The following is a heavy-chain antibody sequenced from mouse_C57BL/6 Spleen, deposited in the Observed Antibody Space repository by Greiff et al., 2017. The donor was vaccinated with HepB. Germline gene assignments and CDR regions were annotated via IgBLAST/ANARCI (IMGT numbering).Heavy chain of an antibody. J-gene: IGHJ2*01. V-gene: IGHV1-82*01. CDR2: IYPGDGDT. D-gene: IGHD2-4*01. Sequence: QVQLQQSGPELVKPGASVKISCKASGYAFSSSWMNWVKQRPGKGLEWIGRIYPGDGDTNYNGKFQGKATLTAEKSSSTAYMHLSSLTSEDSAVYFCARMGLSYDYDLDYWGQGTTLTVSS. CDR1: GYAFSSSW. CDR3: ARMGLSYDYDLDY.